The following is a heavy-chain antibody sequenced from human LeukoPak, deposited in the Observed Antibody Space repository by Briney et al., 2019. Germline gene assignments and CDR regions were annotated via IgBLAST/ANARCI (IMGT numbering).Heavy chain of an antibody. Sequence: SETLSLTCTVFGGSISTYYWNWLRQPPGKGLEWIGYISYTGSTNYSPSLKSRVTMSVDTSKNQFSLKLSSVTAADTAVYYCARLRELAALHDALDIWGQGTMVTVCS. CDR3: ARLRELAALHDALDI. D-gene: IGHD5-24*01. V-gene: IGHV4-59*08. CDR1: GGSISTYY. CDR2: ISYTGST. J-gene: IGHJ3*02.